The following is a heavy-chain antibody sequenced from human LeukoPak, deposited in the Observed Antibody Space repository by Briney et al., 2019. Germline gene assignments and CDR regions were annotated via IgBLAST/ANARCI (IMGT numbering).Heavy chain of an antibody. J-gene: IGHJ5*02. CDR3: ARERDSSGYYYAGGWFDP. Sequence: ASVKVSCKASGGTFSSYAISWVRQAPGQGLEWMGGIIPIFGTANYAQKFQGRVTITADKSTSTAYMELSSLRSEDTAVYYCARERDSSGYYYAGGWFDPWGQGTLVTVSS. CDR1: GGTFSSYA. CDR2: IIPIFGTA. V-gene: IGHV1-69*06. D-gene: IGHD3-22*01.